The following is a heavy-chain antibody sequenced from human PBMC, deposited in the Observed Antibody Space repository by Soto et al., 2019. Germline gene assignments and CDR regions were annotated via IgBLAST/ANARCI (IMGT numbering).Heavy chain of an antibody. D-gene: IGHD3-16*01. Sequence: QVQLVQSGAEVKKPGASVKVSCKASGYTFTSYGISWVRQAPGQGLEWMGWISAYNGNTNYAQKLQCRVTRTTEPSRSTAHRELGRVGSYDTALYCSARWGGGEDYWGQGTLVTVSS. CDR1: GYTFTSYG. J-gene: IGHJ4*02. CDR2: ISAYNGNT. V-gene: IGHV1-18*01. CDR3: ARWGGGEDY.